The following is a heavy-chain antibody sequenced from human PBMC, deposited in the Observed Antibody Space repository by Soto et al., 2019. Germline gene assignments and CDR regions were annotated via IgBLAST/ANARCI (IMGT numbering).Heavy chain of an antibody. Sequence: PGGSLRLSCAASGFTFSSYGMHWVRQAPGKGLEWVAVISYDGSNKYYADSVKGRFTISRDNSKNTLYLQMNSLRAEDTAVYYCAKGRYLGYSYGLIDFWGPGTLVTVSS. V-gene: IGHV3-30*18. CDR1: GFTFSSYG. CDR2: ISYDGSNK. CDR3: AKGRYLGYSYGLIDF. J-gene: IGHJ4*02. D-gene: IGHD5-18*01.